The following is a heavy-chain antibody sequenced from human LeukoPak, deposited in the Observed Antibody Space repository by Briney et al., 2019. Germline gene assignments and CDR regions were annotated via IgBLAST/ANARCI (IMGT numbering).Heavy chain of an antibody. CDR1: GYSISSGYY. CDR2: ISHSGST. J-gene: IGHJ4*02. CDR3: SRVGGYSYGNYYFNY. V-gene: IGHV4-38-2*01. Sequence: SETLSLTCAVSGYSISSGYYWGWIRQPPGKGLDWIGSISHSGSTYYNPSLRSRVTISIDTSKNQFSLRLNSVTATDTAVYFWSRVGGYSYGNYYFNYWGQGTLVTVSS. D-gene: IGHD5-18*01.